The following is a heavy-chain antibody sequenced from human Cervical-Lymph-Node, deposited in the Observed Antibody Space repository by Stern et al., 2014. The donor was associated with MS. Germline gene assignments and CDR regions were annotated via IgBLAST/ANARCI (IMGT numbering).Heavy chain of an antibody. V-gene: IGHV1-18*01. CDR3: ARGLLGSENAFDI. CDR1: GYPFTSYA. D-gene: IGHD2-15*01. J-gene: IGHJ3*02. Sequence: VQLVESGAEVKKPGASVKVSCKASGYPFTSYAISWVRQAPGKGLEWMGGISAYSGNTNYAQKVQGRFTMTTDTSTRTAYMELRSLRSDDTAVYYCARGLLGSENAFDIWGQGTMVTVSS. CDR2: ISAYSGNT.